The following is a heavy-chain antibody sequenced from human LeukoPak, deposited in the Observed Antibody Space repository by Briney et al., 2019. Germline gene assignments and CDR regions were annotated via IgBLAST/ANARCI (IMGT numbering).Heavy chain of an antibody. Sequence: SESLSLTCTVSGGSISSSSYYWGWIRQPPGKGLEGIGSNYYSGSTYYNPSLKSRVTISVDTSKNPFSLNLSSVTAADTAVYSCARDLRITMVRGDHFDYWGQGTLVTVSS. J-gene: IGHJ4*02. CDR3: ARDLRITMVRGDHFDY. CDR1: GGSISSSSYY. V-gene: IGHV4-39*07. D-gene: IGHD3-10*01. CDR2: NYYSGST.